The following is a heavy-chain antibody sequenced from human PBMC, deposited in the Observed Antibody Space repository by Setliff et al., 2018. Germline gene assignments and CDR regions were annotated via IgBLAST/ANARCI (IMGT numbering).Heavy chain of an antibody. Sequence: GGSLRLSCAASGLTFSSSAMHWVRQAPGKELEYVSAISSDGGRTYYADSVKGRFTISRGNSKNTLYLQMNSLRVDDTAVYYCVGDPPQSGYAFAIWGQGTMVTVS. V-gene: IGHV3-64*02. CDR3: VGDPPQSGYAFAI. CDR1: GLTFSSSA. CDR2: ISSDGGRT. J-gene: IGHJ3*02. D-gene: IGHD7-27*01.